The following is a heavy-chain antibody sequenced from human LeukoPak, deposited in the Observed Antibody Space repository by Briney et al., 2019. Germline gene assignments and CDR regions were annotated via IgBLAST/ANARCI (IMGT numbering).Heavy chain of an antibody. Sequence: ASVKVSCKASGYTFTSYGISWVRQAPGQGLEGMGWISAYNGNTYYTQEVQGRVTMTTDTSTNTAYMELRSLRSDDTAVYCCARRGLRYNYDFDNWGQGTLVTVSS. CDR3: ARRGLRYNYDFDN. CDR2: ISAYNGNT. V-gene: IGHV1-18*01. D-gene: IGHD5-18*01. CDR1: GYTFTSYG. J-gene: IGHJ4*02.